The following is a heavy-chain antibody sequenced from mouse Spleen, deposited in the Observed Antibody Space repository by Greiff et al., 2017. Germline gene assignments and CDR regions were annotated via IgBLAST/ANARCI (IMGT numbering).Heavy chain of an antibody. CDR1: GYTFTSYG. CDR3: ARYGDYYGSSYGYYAMDY. J-gene: IGHJ4*01. Sequence: QVQLQQSGAELARPGASVKLSCKASGYTFTSYGISWVKQRTGQGLEWIGEIYPRSGNTYYNEKFKGKATLTADKSSSTAYMELRSLTSEDSAVYFCARYGDYYGSSYGYYAMDYWGQGTSVTVSS. V-gene: IGHV1-81*01. D-gene: IGHD1-1*01. CDR2: IYPRSGNT.